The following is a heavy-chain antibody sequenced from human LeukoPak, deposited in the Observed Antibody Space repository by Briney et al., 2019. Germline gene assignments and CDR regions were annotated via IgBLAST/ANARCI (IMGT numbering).Heavy chain of an antibody. J-gene: IGHJ4*02. CDR2: ITGSGGST. D-gene: IGHD4-17*01. CDR1: GFTFNTYG. V-gene: IGHV3-23*01. CDR3: AKGLHVPDYGDYGPFDY. Sequence: GGSLRLSCAASGFTFNTYGMNWVRQAPEKGLEWVSAITGSGGSTFFADSVKGRFTISRDNYKNTLYLQMNSLRAEDTAVYYCAKGLHVPDYGDYGPFDYWGQGTLVTVSS.